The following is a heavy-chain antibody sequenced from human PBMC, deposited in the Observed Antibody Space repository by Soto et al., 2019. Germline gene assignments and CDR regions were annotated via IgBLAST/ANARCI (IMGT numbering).Heavy chain of an antibody. D-gene: IGHD2-15*01. CDR2: ISNITSTI. V-gene: IGHV3-48*01. J-gene: IGHJ2*01. CDR1: GVTFSSYS. Sequence: PGLSLRLSCAAVGVTFSSYSVSWILQTTGKGLEWVSYISNITSTIHYADSVKGRFTIPRDKAKNSLYLQMNRLRAEDTAVYYCAKDGSIVAERPPPGYWYFDLWGRGTLVTVSS. CDR3: AKDGSIVAERPPPGYWYFDL.